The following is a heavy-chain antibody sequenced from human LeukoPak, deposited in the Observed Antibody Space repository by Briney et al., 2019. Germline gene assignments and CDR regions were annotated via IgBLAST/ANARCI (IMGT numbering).Heavy chain of an antibody. CDR3: ARVSGDGSGSYYTYYFDY. CDR2: INPNSGGT. CDR1: GYTFTGYY. J-gene: IGHJ4*02. V-gene: IGHV1-2*02. Sequence: ASVKVSCKSSGYTFTGYYMHWVRQAPGQGLKWMGWINPNSGGTNYAQKFQGRVTMTRDTSISTAYMELSRLRSDDTAVYYCARVSGDGSGSYYTYYFDYWGQGTLVTVSS. D-gene: IGHD3-10*01.